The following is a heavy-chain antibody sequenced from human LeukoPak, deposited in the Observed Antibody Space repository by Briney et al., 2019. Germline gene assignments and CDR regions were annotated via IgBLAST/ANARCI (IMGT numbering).Heavy chain of an antibody. CDR3: AKSWQLWLNADY. J-gene: IGHJ4*02. V-gene: IGHV3-74*01. D-gene: IGHD5-18*01. CDR2: INTDESST. CDR1: GFTFSNYW. Sequence: GGSLRLSCAASGFTFSNYWMHWVRQAPGKGLVWVSRINTDESSTNYADSVKGRFTISRDNSKNTLYLQMNSLRAEDTAVYYCAKSWQLWLNADYWGQGTLVTVSS.